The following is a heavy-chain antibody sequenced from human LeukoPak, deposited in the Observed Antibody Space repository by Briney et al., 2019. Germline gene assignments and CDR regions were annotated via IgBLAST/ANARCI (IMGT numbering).Heavy chain of an antibody. J-gene: IGHJ6*02. CDR2: INSDGSST. Sequence: GGSLRLSCAASGFTFDDYGMSWVRQAPGKGLVWVSRINSDGSSTIYADSVKGRFTISRDNAKNTLYLQMNSLRAEDTAVYYCVRAFGMDVWGQGTTVTVSS. CDR1: GFTFDDYG. CDR3: VRAFGMDV. V-gene: IGHV3-74*01.